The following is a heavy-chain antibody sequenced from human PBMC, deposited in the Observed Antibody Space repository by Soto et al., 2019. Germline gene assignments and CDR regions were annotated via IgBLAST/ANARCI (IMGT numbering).Heavy chain of an antibody. D-gene: IGHD3-22*01. J-gene: IGHJ6*02. Sequence: SVKVSCKASGGTFSSYAISWVRQAPGQGLEWMGGIIPIFGTANYAQKFQGRVTITADESTSTAYMELSSLRSEDTAVYYCASDYYYSSGFGMDVWGQGTTVTFSS. CDR3: ASDYYYSSGFGMDV. CDR2: IIPIFGTA. CDR1: GGTFSSYA. V-gene: IGHV1-69*13.